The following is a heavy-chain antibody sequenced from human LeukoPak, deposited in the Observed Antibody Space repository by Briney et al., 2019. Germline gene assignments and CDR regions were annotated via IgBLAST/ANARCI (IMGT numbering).Heavy chain of an antibody. Sequence: GGSLRLSCAASGFTFSSYAMSWVRQAPGKGLEWVSAISGSGGSTYYADSVKGRFTISRDNSKNTLYLQMNSLRAEDTAVYYCAATQGIAVAGTLDYWGQGTLVTVSS. CDR2: ISGSGGST. CDR3: AATQGIAVAGTLDY. V-gene: IGHV3-23*01. D-gene: IGHD6-19*01. J-gene: IGHJ4*02. CDR1: GFTFSSYA.